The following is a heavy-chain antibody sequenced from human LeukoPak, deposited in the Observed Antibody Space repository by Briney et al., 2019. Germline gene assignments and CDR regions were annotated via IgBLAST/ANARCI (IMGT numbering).Heavy chain of an antibody. CDR1: GFTFSNYN. Sequence: GSLRLSCAAPGFTFSNYNMNWVRQAPGKGLEWIGSIYHSGSTYYNPSLKSRVTISVDTSKNQFSLKLSSVTAADTAVYYCARARIAAADYYFDYWGQGTLVTVSS. J-gene: IGHJ4*02. V-gene: IGHV4-38-2*01. CDR2: IYHSGST. CDR3: ARARIAAADYYFDY. D-gene: IGHD6-13*01.